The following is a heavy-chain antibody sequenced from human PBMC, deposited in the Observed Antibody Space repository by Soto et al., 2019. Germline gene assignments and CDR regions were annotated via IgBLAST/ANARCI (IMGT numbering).Heavy chain of an antibody. J-gene: IGHJ3*02. Sequence: LRLSCAASGFTFSSYSMDWVRQAPGKGLEWVSYISSSSSTIYYADSVKGRFTISRDNAKNSLYLQMNSLRDEDTAVYYCARDEGLRAHGAFDIWGQGTMVTVS. CDR3: ARDEGLRAHGAFDI. CDR2: ISSSSSTI. CDR1: GFTFSSYS. V-gene: IGHV3-48*02. D-gene: IGHD4-17*01.